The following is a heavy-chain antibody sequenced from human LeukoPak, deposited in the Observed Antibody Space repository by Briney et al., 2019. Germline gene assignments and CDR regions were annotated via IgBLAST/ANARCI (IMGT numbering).Heavy chain of an antibody. Sequence: GGSLRLSCAASGFTFNDYGMHWVRQAPGKGLEWVAVISDDGRGRHYADSVTGRFTISRDNPKDTQYLQMNSLRAEDTAVYYCAGERSGSYYLDYWGQGILVTVSS. D-gene: IGHD1-26*01. CDR1: GFTFNDYG. CDR2: ISDDGRGR. V-gene: IGHV3-30*01. J-gene: IGHJ4*02. CDR3: AGERSGSYYLDY.